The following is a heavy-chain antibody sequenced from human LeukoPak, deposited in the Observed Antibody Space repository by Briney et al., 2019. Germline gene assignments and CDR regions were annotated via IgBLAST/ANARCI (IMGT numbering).Heavy chain of an antibody. D-gene: IGHD6-13*01. CDR1: GFTFSSYS. CDR2: ISSSSTI. CDR3: ASFSSSWHS. Sequence: PGGSLRLSCAASGFTFSSYSMNWVRQAPGKGLEWVSYISSSSTIYYADSVKGRFTISRDNAKNSLYLQMNSLRDEDTAVYYCASFSSSWHSWGQGTLVTVSS. J-gene: IGHJ4*02. V-gene: IGHV3-48*02.